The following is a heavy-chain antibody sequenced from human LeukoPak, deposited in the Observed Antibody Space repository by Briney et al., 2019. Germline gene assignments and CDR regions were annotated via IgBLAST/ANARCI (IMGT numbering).Heavy chain of an antibody. CDR3: ASSRGYSQPWFGYYFDY. V-gene: IGHV4-34*01. J-gene: IGHJ4*02. CDR2: INHSGST. CDR1: GGSFSGYY. Sequence: PSETLSLTCAVYGGSFSGYYWSWIRQPPGKGLEWIGEINHSGSTNYNPSLKSRVTISVDTSKNQFSLKLSSVTAADTAVYYCASSRGYSQPWFGYYFDYWGQGTLVTVSS. D-gene: IGHD5-18*01.